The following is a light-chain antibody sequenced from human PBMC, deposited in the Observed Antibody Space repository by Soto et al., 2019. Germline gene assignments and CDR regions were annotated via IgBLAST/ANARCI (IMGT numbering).Light chain of an antibody. CDR3: QQYYSSPTWT. Sequence: DIVMTQSHAYLAVSLGEGATINCKSSQIILYSSNNKNYLAWYQQKPGQPPKLLIYWASTRESGVPDRFSGSGSETDFTLTISSLQAEDVAVYYCQQYYSSPTWTFGQGTKVDI. J-gene: IGKJ1*01. CDR2: WAS. CDR1: QIILYSSNNKNY. V-gene: IGKV4-1*01.